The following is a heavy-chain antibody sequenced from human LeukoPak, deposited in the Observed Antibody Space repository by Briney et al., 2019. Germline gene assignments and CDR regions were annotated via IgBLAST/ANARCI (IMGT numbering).Heavy chain of an antibody. CDR1: GYTFTGYY. Sequence: ASVKVSCKVSGYTFTGYYMHWVRQAPGQGLEWMGRINPNSGGTNYAQKFQGRVTMTRDTSISTAYMELSRLRSDDTAVYYCARDERAYYYMDVWGKGTTVTVSS. V-gene: IGHV1-2*06. CDR3: ARDERAYYYMDV. CDR2: INPNSGGT. J-gene: IGHJ6*03.